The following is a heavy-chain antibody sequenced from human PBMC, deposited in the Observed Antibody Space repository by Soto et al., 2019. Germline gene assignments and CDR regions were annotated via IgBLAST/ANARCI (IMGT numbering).Heavy chain of an antibody. D-gene: IGHD3-3*01. CDR3: ARALYYDFWSGYPNWFDP. V-gene: IGHV4-59*01. CDR2: IYYSGST. Sequence: SETLSLTCTVSGGSISSYYWSWIRQPPGKGLEWIGYIYYSGSTNYNPSLKSRVTISVDTSKNQFSLKLSSVTAADTAVYYCARALYYDFWSGYPNWFDPWGQGTLVTVSS. J-gene: IGHJ5*02. CDR1: GGSISSYY.